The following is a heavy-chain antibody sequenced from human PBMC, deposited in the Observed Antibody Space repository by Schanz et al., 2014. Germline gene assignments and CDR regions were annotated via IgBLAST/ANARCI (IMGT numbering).Heavy chain of an antibody. CDR1: GFTFSSYS. CDR3: ARDLNRCGGDCYSG. Sequence: VQLVDSGGGLVKPGGSLRLSCAASGFTFSSYSMNWVRQAPGRGLEWVSSISPSSSYIYYADSVKGRFTISRDNAKNSLYLQMNSLRAEDTAVYYCARDLNRCGGDCYSGWGQGTLVTVSS. J-gene: IGHJ4*02. V-gene: IGHV3-21*02. CDR2: ISPSSSYI. D-gene: IGHD2-21*02.